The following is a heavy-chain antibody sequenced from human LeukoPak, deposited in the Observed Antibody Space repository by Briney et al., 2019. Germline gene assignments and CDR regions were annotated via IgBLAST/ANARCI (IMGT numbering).Heavy chain of an antibody. CDR1: GGSISSGGYY. Sequence: AQTLSLTCTVSGGSISSGGYYWSWIRQHPGKGPEWIAYIFYCGSTYYNPSLKSRVTISVDTSKNQFSLKLSSVTAADTAVYYCARELYSGYVWGYFDYWGQGTLVTV. D-gene: IGHD5-12*01. CDR2: IFYCGST. CDR3: ARELYSGYVWGYFDY. J-gene: IGHJ4*02. V-gene: IGHV4-31*03.